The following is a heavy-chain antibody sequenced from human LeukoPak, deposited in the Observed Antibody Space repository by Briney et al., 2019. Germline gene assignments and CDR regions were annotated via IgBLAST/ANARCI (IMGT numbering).Heavy chain of an antibody. CDR1: GFIFDHFG. D-gene: IGHD2-8*02. Sequence: GGSLRLSCATSGFIFDHFGMNWVRQVPGKGLEWVSGINWDSTSTNYVDSVRGRFTISRDNAKNSLYLQMNSLSVEDETFYNCARYLKDCTGGVCYFTAVAVSSGPGALVTVSS. CDR3: ARYLKDCTGGVCYFTAVAVS. J-gene: IGHJ5*02. CDR2: INWDSTST. V-gene: IGHV3-20*01.